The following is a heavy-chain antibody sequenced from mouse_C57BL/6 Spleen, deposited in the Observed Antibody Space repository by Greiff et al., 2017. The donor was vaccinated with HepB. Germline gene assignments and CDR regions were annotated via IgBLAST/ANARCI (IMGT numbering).Heavy chain of an antibody. CDR3: ARSSDYYGSSDYFDC. CDR2: IFPGSGST. D-gene: IGHD1-1*01. CDR1: GYTFTDYY. Sequence: VQLQESGPELVKPGASVKISCKASGYTFTDYYINWVKQRPGQGLEWIGWIFPGSGSTYYNEKFKGKATLTVDKSSSTAYMLLSSLTSEDSAFYYCARSSDYYGSSDYFDCWGKGTTLTVSS. V-gene: IGHV1-75*01. J-gene: IGHJ2*01.